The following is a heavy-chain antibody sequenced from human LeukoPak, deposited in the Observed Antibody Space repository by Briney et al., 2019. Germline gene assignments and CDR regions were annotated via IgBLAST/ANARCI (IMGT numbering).Heavy chain of an antibody. Sequence: GGSLRLSCAASGFTVNNNYMSWVRQAPGKGLEWVSVIYSSGSTYYADSVKGRFTISRDISKNSVYLQMTSLRAEDTAVYYCARDLGYYASSANWGQGTLVTVSS. V-gene: IGHV3-53*01. CDR3: ARDLGYYASSAN. J-gene: IGHJ4*02. D-gene: IGHD3-22*01. CDR1: GFTVNNNY. CDR2: IYSSGST.